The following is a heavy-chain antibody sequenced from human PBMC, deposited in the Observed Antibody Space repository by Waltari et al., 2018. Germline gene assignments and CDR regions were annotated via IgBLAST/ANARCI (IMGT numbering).Heavy chain of an antibody. CDR3: ARDSNYLVH. CDR2: IYHSGST. Sequence: QVQLQESGPGLVKPSGTLSLTCAVSGCSISRSNWWSWVRQPPGKGLELIWEIYHSGSTNYNPSLTGRVTISVDKSKNQFSPELRSVTAADTAVYYCARDSNYLVHWGQGTLVTVSS. CDR1: GCSISRSNW. V-gene: IGHV4-4*02. J-gene: IGHJ4*02. D-gene: IGHD4-4*01.